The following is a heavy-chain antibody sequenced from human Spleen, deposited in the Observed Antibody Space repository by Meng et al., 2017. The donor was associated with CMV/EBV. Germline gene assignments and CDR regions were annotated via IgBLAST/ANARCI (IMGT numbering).Heavy chain of an antibody. V-gene: IGHV5-51*01. CDR2: IYPGDSDT. CDR1: GYSFATYW. Sequence: GESLKISCQGSGYSFATYWIGWVRQMPGKGLEWMGIIYPGDSDTRYSPPFQGQVTISADRSISTAYLQWSSLRASDTAMYYCARGGNWNYLYYFDNWGQGTLVTVS. D-gene: IGHD1-7*01. CDR3: ARGGNWNYLYYFDN. J-gene: IGHJ4*02.